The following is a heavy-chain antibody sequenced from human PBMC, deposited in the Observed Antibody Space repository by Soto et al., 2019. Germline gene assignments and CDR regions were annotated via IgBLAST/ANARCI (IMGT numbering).Heavy chain of an antibody. Sequence: SETLSLTCSVSVGTISGYYWTWIRQPAGKGLEWIGRIYSSGNTKYNPSLQSRVTMSLDTSNNQFSLRLTSVTAADTAVYYCARGQRFSDWFDPWGQGTMVTVSS. D-gene: IGHD3-3*01. V-gene: IGHV4-4*07. CDR1: VGTISGYY. J-gene: IGHJ5*02. CDR2: IYSSGNT. CDR3: ARGQRFSDWFDP.